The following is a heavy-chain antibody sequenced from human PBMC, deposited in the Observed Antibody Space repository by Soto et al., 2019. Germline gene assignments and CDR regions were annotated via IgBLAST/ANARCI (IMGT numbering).Heavy chain of an antibody. CDR2: ISGYNGNT. CDR3: ARKSSSSSWFDP. Sequence: QVQLVQSGAEVKKPGASVKVSCKASGYTFSNYGISWVRQARGQGLEWMGWISGYNGNTNYAQNLQGRVTMTADPSTRTAYMDLRSLRSDDTAVYFCARKSSSSSWFDPWGQGTLVTVSS. D-gene: IGHD6-6*01. J-gene: IGHJ5*02. CDR1: GYTFSNYG. V-gene: IGHV1-18*01.